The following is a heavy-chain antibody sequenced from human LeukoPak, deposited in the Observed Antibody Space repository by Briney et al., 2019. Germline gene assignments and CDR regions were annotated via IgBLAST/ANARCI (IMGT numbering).Heavy chain of an antibody. J-gene: IGHJ3*02. CDR1: GFTFSSYW. CDR3: ARGGRYCTNGVCPPGYAFDI. Sequence: PGGPLRLSCAASGFTFSSYWMSWVRQAPGKGLEWVANIKQDGSEKYYVDSVEGRFTISRDNAKNSLYLQMNSLRAEDTAVYYCARGGRYCTNGVCPPGYAFDIWGQGTMVTVSS. CDR2: IKQDGSEK. V-gene: IGHV3-7*01. D-gene: IGHD2-8*01.